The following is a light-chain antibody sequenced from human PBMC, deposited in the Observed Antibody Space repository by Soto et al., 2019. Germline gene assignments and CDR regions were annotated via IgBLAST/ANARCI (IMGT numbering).Light chain of an antibody. Sequence: QSSLTQPASVSGSPGQSITISCTGSSTDIGGHNYVSWYQQHPGKVPKLMIYEVSYRPSGVSDRFSGYKSGNTAYLTISGLQAEHEADYYCTSYTSSSPYVFGTGTKVTVL. J-gene: IGLJ1*01. CDR3: TSYTSSSPYV. V-gene: IGLV2-14*01. CDR1: STDIGGHNY. CDR2: EVS.